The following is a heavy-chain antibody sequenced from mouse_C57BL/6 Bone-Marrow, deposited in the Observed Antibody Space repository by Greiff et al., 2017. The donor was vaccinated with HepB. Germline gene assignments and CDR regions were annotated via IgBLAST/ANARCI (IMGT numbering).Heavy chain of an antibody. CDR1: GFSLTSYG. D-gene: IGHD1-1*01. Sequence: QVHVKQSGPGLVQPSQSLSITCTVSGFSLTSYGVHWVRQSPGKGLEWLGVIWSGGSTDYNAAFISRLSISKDNSKSQVFFKMNSLQADDTAIYYCARVYGSIYYYAMDYWGQGTSVTVSS. CDR2: IWSGGST. CDR3: ARVYGSIYYYAMDY. V-gene: IGHV2-2*01. J-gene: IGHJ4*01.